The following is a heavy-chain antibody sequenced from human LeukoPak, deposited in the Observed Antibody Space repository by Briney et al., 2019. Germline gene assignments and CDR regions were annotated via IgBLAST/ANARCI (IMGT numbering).Heavy chain of an antibody. D-gene: IGHD1-1*01. Sequence: SETLSLTCTVSGGSISSHDWTWIRQPPGKGLEYIGYIHYSGITNYNPSLMSRVTISVDTSKNQISLKLSSVTAADTAVYYCARRYNYVFDYWGQGTLVTVSS. CDR1: GGSISSHD. V-gene: IGHV4-59*11. CDR3: ARRYNYVFDY. CDR2: IHYSGIT. J-gene: IGHJ4*02.